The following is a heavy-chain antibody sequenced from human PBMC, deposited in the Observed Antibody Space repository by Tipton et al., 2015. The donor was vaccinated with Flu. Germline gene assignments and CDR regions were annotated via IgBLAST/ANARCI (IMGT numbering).Heavy chain of an antibody. Sequence: LRLSCAVHGGSFSGYYWSWIRQPPGKGLEWIGEINHSGSTNYNPSLKSRVTISVDTSKNQCSLKLSSVTAADTAVYYCARHPPRSYWGQGTLVTVSS. CDR1: GGSFSGYY. CDR2: INHSGST. J-gene: IGHJ4*02. CDR3: ARHPPRSY. V-gene: IGHV4-34*01.